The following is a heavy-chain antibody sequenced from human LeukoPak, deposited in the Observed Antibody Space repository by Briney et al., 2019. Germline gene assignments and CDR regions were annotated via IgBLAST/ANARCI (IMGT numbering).Heavy chain of an antibody. V-gene: IGHV1-18*01. CDR1: GYTFTSYG. Sequence: ASVKVSCKASGYTFTSYGISWVRQAPGQGLEWMGWISAYNGNTNYAQKLQGRVTMTRDTSTSTVYMELSSLRSEDTAVYYCARDRQGLDYWGQGTLVTVSS. CDR3: ARDRQGLDY. D-gene: IGHD6-6*01. J-gene: IGHJ4*02. CDR2: ISAYNGNT.